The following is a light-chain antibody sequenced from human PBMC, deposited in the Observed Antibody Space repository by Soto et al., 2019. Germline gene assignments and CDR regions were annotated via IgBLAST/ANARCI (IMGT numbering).Light chain of an antibody. Sequence: ETVLTQSPGTLSLSPGERATLSCRSSQSVSGSSLAWYQQRPGQAPRLLIYGTSSRATGIPDRFSGSGSGTDFTLTISRLEPEDFAVYFCQRYGSSPLITFGQGTRLEI. V-gene: IGKV3-20*01. CDR1: QSVSGSS. CDR3: QRYGSSPLIT. J-gene: IGKJ5*01. CDR2: GTS.